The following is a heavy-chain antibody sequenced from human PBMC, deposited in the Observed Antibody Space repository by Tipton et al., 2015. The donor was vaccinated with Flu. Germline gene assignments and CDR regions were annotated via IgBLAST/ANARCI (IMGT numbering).Heavy chain of an antibody. V-gene: IGHV3-7*01. D-gene: IGHD3-9*01. CDR2: IKQDGSEK. Sequence: SLRLSCAASGFTFSSYWMSWVRQAPGKGLEWVANIKQDGSEKYYVDSVKGRLTISRVNAKNSLHLQMNSLRAEDTAAYYCARVESGYDDILTGYNPAGVFDYLGQGTLVPVSS. CDR1: GFTFSSYW. J-gene: IGHJ4*02. CDR3: ARVESGYDDILTGYNPAGVFDY.